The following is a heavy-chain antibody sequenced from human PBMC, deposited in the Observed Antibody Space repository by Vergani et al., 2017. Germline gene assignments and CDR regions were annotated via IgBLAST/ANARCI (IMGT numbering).Heavy chain of an antibody. D-gene: IGHD3-22*01. CDR2: MNPNSGNT. Sequence: QVQLVQSGAEVKKPGASVKVSCKASGYTFTSYDINWVRQATGQGLEWMGWMNPNSGNTGYAQKFQGRVTMTRNTSISTAYMELSSLRSEDTAVYYCAREGRVSYYGSSGYYYLDWGQGTLVTVSS. J-gene: IGHJ4*02. CDR1: GYTFTSYD. CDR3: AREGRVSYYGSSGYYYLD. V-gene: IGHV1-8*01.